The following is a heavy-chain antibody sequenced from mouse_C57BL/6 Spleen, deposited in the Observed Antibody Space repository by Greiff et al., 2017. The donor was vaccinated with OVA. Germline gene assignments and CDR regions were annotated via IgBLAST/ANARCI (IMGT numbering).Heavy chain of an antibody. CDR3: AREDYSTWYFDV. J-gene: IGHJ1*03. Sequence: EVQLQQSGPELVKPGASVKISCKASGYSFTDYNMNWVKQSTGKSLEWIGIINPNYGTTSYNQKFKSKATLTVDQSSSTAYMQINSLTSEDSAVYYCAREDYSTWYFDVWGTGTTVTVSS. CDR1: GYSFTDYN. CDR2: INPNYGTT. V-gene: IGHV1-39*01. D-gene: IGHD1-1*01.